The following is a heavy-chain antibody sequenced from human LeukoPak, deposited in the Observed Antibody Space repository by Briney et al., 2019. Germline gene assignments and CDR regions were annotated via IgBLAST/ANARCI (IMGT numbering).Heavy chain of an antibody. CDR2: IKQDGSEK. J-gene: IGHJ6*02. CDR1: GFTFSSYW. D-gene: IGHD2-21*02. V-gene: IGHV3-7*02. CDR3: MMSLTAHYYYGMDV. Sequence: PGGSLRLSCVASGFTFSSYWMSWVRQAPGKWLEWVSNIKQDGSEKYYVDSVKGRFTISRDNTKNSLYLQMNSLRAEDTAVYHCMMSLTAHYYYGMDVWGQGTTVTVSS.